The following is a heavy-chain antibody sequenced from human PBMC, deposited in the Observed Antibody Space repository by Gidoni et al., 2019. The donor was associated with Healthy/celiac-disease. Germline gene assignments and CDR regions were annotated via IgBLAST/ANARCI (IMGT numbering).Heavy chain of an antibody. J-gene: IGHJ4*02. D-gene: IGHD4-17*01. CDR3: ARAKDSATVTTFDY. Sequence: QVQLQESGPGLVKPSETLSLTCTVSGGSISSYYWSWIRQPPGKGLEWIGYIYYSGSTNYNPAIKSRVTISVDTSKNQFALKLSSVTAADTAVYYCARAKDSATVTTFDYWGQGTLVTVSS. CDR1: GGSISSYY. V-gene: IGHV4-59*01. CDR2: IYYSGST.